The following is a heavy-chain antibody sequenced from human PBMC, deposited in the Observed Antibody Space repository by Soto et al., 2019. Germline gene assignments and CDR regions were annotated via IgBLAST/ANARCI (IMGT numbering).Heavy chain of an antibody. V-gene: IGHV3-64*01. Sequence: EVQLVESGGGLVQPGGSLRLSCVASGFTFSNYAMHWVRQAPGKGLECVSVISGNGDTTYYANSVKDRFTISRDNSKDSLYLQMGSLRADDMAVYYWARVWRADVWGQGTTVAVS. CDR1: GFTFSNYA. CDR3: ARVWRADV. CDR2: ISGNGDTT. J-gene: IGHJ6*02.